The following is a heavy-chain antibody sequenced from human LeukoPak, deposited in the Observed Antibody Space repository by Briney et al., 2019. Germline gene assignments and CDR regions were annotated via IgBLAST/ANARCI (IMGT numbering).Heavy chain of an antibody. CDR2: IRYDGSNK. V-gene: IGHV3-30*02. D-gene: IGHD3-10*01. CDR1: GFTFSSYY. CDR3: AKAIGYYGSGNWFDP. Sequence: GGSLRLSCAASGFTFSSYYMSWVRQAPGKGLEWVAFIRYDGSNKYYADSVKGRFTISRDNSKNTLYLQMNSLKTEDTAVYYCAKAIGYYGSGNWFDPWGQGTLVTVSS. J-gene: IGHJ5*02.